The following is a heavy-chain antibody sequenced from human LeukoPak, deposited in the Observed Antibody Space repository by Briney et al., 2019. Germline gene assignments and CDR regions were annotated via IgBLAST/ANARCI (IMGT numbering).Heavy chain of an antibody. D-gene: IGHD3-3*01. Sequence: PGGSLRLSCAASGFTFSSYGMSWVRQAPGKGLEWVSSISTSSYYIYYANSLKGRFTISRDDAKNSLYLQMNSLRAENTAVYYCARAHDFWSGYWDSYYMDVWGKGTTVTVSS. CDR2: ISTSSYYI. CDR3: ARAHDFWSGYWDSYYMDV. J-gene: IGHJ6*03. CDR1: GFTFSSYG. V-gene: IGHV3-21*01.